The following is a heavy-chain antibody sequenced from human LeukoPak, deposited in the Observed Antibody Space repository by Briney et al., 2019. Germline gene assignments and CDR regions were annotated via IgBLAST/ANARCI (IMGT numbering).Heavy chain of an antibody. D-gene: IGHD6-13*01. CDR2: ISSNGGST. V-gene: IGHV3-64D*06. CDR1: GFTFSSYA. J-gene: IGHJ5*02. CDR3: VKDLGELAAAGRDP. Sequence: GGSLRLSCSASGFTFSSYAMHWVRQGPGKGLEYVSAISSNGGSTYYADSVKGRFTISRDNSKNTLYLQMSSLRAEDTAVYYCVKDLGELAAAGRDPWGQGTLVTVSS.